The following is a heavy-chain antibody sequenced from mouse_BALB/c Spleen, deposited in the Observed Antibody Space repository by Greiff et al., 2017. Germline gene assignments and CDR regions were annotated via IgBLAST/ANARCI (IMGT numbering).Heavy chain of an antibody. CDR2: ISYSGST. CDR3: ARGGYKMDY. D-gene: IGHD3-1*01. J-gene: IGHJ4*01. CDR1: GYSITSDYA. V-gene: IGHV3-2*02. Sequence: DVKLQESGPGLVKPSQSLSLTCTVTGYSITSDYAWNWIRQFPGNKLEWMGYISYSGSTSYNPSLKSRISITRDTSKNQFFLQLNSVTTEDTATYYCARGGYKMDYWGQGTSVTVSS.